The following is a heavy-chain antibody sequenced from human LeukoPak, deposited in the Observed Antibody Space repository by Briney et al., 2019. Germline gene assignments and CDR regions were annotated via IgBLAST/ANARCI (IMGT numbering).Heavy chain of an antibody. V-gene: IGHV3-21*01. Sequence: GGSLRLSCAASGFTFSSYGMNWVRQAPGKGLEWVSSISSSSSYIYYADSVKGRFTISRDNAKNSLYLQMNSLRAEDTAVYYCARYSSGWPGYFDYWGQGTLVTVSS. CDR2: ISSSSSYI. CDR3: ARYSSGWPGYFDY. J-gene: IGHJ4*02. D-gene: IGHD6-25*01. CDR1: GFTFSSYG.